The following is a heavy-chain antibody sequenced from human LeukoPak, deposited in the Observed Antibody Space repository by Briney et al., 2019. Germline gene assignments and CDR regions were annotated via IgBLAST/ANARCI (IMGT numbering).Heavy chain of an antibody. D-gene: IGHD4/OR15-4a*01. CDR2: IKYSGST. V-gene: IGHV4-59*01. Sequence: SETLSLTCTVSGGSISTYFWSWMRQPPGKGLEWIGYIKYSGSTKYNPSLQSRVTITVDTSKNQFSLNLSPVTAADTAVYYCARHGANSLVYLDYWGQGTLVIVSS. CDR1: GGSISTYF. CDR3: ARHGANSLVYLDY. J-gene: IGHJ4*02.